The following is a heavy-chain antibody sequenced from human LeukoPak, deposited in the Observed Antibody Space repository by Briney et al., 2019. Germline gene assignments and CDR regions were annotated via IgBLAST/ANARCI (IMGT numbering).Heavy chain of an antibody. CDR2: MSPNSGDT. V-gene: IGHV1-8*01. Sequence: GASVKVSCKASGYTFTSYDINWVRHATGQGPEWMGWMSPNSGDTGYAQKFQGRVTITADESTSTAYMELSSLRSEDTAVYYCARDSGSDRYYYYYGMDVWGQGTTVTVSS. CDR1: GYTFTSYD. CDR3: ARDSGSDRYYYYYGMDV. D-gene: IGHD1-26*01. J-gene: IGHJ6*02.